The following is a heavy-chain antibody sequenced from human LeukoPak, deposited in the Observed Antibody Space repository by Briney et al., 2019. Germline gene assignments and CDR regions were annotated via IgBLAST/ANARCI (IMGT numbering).Heavy chain of an antibody. CDR3: ARDSSYYGSGGYP. CDR1: GGSISSYY. D-gene: IGHD3-10*01. J-gene: IGHJ5*02. Sequence: SETLSLTCTVSGGSISSYYWSWSRQPPGKGLEWIGYIYYSGSTNYNPSLKSRVTISVDTSKNQFSLKLSSVTAADTAMYYCARDSSYYGSGGYPWGQGTLVTVSS. CDR2: IYYSGST. V-gene: IGHV4-59*01.